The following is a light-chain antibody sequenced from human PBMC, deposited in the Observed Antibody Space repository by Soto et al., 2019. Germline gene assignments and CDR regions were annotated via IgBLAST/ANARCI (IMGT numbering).Light chain of an antibody. V-gene: IGLV2-23*01. CDR2: EGS. Sequence: QSALTQPASVSRSPGQSITITCTGTSSDVGAYNLVSWFQQHPGKAPKLIIYEGSKRPSGTSNRFSGSKSGNTASLTISGLQGEDEADYFCCSYADHCWVFGGGTKLTVL. CDR3: CSYADHCWV. J-gene: IGLJ3*02. CDR1: SSDVGAYNL.